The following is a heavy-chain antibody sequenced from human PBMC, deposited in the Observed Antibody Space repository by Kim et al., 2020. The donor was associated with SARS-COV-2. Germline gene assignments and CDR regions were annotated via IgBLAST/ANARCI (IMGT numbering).Heavy chain of an antibody. D-gene: IGHD6-19*01. V-gene: IGHV4-34*01. CDR2: INHSGST. J-gene: IGHJ4*02. CDR1: GGSFSGYY. Sequence: SETLSLTCAVYGGSFSGYYWSWIRQPPGKGLEWIGEINHSGSTNYNPSLKSRVTISVDTSKNQFSLKLSSVTAADTAVYYCASCPHSHPDSSGHDYWGQGTLVTVSS. CDR3: ASCPHSHPDSSGHDY.